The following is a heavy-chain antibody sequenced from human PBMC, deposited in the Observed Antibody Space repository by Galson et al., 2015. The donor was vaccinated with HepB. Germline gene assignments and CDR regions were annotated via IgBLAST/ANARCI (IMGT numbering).Heavy chain of an antibody. V-gene: IGHV1-3*01. Sequence: SEKVSCKASGYTFTNYAIHWVRQAPGQRLEWMAWINGGNGYTKYSQKFQGRVTVTRDTSASTAYMELSSLRSEDTAVYYCARNTHYGDYPGAMDVWGQGTTVTVSS. CDR3: ARNTHYGDYPGAMDV. D-gene: IGHD4-17*01. CDR1: GYTFTNYA. CDR2: INGGNGYT. J-gene: IGHJ6*02.